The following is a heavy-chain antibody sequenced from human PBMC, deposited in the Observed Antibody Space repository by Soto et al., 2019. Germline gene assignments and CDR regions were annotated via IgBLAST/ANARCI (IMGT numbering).Heavy chain of an antibody. CDR3: ARGYCSSTSCYGIDWFDP. CDR2: IYYSGST. D-gene: IGHD2-2*01. Sequence: SETLSLTCTVSGGSISSGGYYWSWIRQHPGKGLEWIGYIYYSGSTYYNPSLRSRVTISVDTSKNQFSLKLSSVTAADTAVYYCARGYCSSTSCYGIDWFDPWGQGTLVTVS. J-gene: IGHJ5*02. CDR1: GGSISSGGYY. V-gene: IGHV4-31*03.